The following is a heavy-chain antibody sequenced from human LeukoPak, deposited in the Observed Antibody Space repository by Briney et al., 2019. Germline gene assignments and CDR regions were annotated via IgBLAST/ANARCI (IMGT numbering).Heavy chain of an antibody. CDR1: GFTLGGYG. D-gene: IGHD1-14*01. CDR2: IAYDGSRA. J-gene: IGHJ4*02. Sequence: GGSLRLSCAGSGFTLGGYGMHWFRQTPGKGLEWVAVIAYDGSRAFYADSVKGRFTISRDNSKNTMSVQMDDLRAEDTAVYYCTRYNNDHFDYWGQGTLVTVSS. CDR3: TRYNNDHFDY. V-gene: IGHV3-33*01.